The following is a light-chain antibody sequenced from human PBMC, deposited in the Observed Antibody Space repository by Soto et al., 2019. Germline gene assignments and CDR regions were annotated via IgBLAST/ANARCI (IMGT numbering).Light chain of an antibody. CDR3: QQLQSYPPIT. CDR1: QGISSY. CDR2: AAS. J-gene: IGKJ3*01. V-gene: IGKV1-9*01. Sequence: DIPLTQSPSFLSASVGDRVTISCRASQGISSYLAWYQQKPGKAPKLLIYAASTLQSGVPSRFSGSASGTEFTLTSSSLQPEDFATYDCQQLQSYPPITVGPGTKVDIK.